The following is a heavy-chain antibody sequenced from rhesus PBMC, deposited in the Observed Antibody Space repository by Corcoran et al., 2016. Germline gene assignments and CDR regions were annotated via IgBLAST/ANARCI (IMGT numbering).Heavy chain of an antibody. CDR3: ARDSSDWGQLVMD. D-gene: IGHD6-13*01. CDR2: FSGRSGST. V-gene: IGHV4-65*01. CDR1: GGSISSSNW. Sequence: QVQLQESGPGLVKPSETLSLTCAVSGGSISSSNWWSWIRQPTGKGLEWVGYFSGRSGSTYYNPSLKSRVTISTDTSRNQFSLKLSSVAAADTAVYYCARDSSDWGQLVMDWGQGVLVTVSS. J-gene: IGHJ4*01.